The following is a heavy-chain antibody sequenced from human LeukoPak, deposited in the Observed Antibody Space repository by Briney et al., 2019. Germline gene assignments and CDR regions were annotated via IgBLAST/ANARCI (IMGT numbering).Heavy chain of an antibody. V-gene: IGHV4-31*03. CDR1: GGSISSGNYY. J-gene: IGHJ4*02. D-gene: IGHD3-22*01. CDR2: IYHSGST. Sequence: SETLSLTCTVSGGSISSGNYYWSWIRQHPGKGLEWIGDIYHSGSTSYNPSLKSRVSISVDTSKNQYCLKLSSVTAADTAVYYCARDWGSGYYFDYWGQGTLVTVSS. CDR3: ARDWGSGYYFDY.